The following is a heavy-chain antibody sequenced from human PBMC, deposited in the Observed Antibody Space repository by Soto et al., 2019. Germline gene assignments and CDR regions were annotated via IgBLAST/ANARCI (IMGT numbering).Heavy chain of an antibody. CDR1: GFIFSNYA. V-gene: IGHV3-23*01. D-gene: IGHD1-1*01. J-gene: IGHJ4*02. Sequence: VQLLESGGGLVQPGGSLRLSCAASGFIFSNYAMTWVRQAPGKGLEWVSSMSGSLGTTYYADSVKGRFTISRDNSKNTLFLQMNSVRAEDTAVYYYAKYARLERSEPDYWGQGTLVTVSS. CDR3: AKYARLERSEPDY. CDR2: MSGSLGTT.